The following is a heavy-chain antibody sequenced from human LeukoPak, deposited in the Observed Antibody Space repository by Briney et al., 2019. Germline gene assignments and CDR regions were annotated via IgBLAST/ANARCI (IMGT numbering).Heavy chain of an antibody. J-gene: IGHJ4*02. CDR2: LKDDGSDK. V-gene: IGHV3-7*03. D-gene: IGHD1-20*01. Sequence: GGSLRLSCGASGFTFRNFWMNWVRQAPGKGLEGVANLKDDGSDKYYVDSVKGRFSISKDNAKNSLYLQMNSLRVEDTAVYYCVPLNWNPPGDFDRWGQGTLVTVSS. CDR3: VPLNWNPPGDFDR. CDR1: GFTFRNFW.